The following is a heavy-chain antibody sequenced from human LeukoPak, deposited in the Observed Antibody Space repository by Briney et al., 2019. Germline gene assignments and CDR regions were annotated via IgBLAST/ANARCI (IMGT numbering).Heavy chain of an antibody. V-gene: IGHV3-11*01. J-gene: IGHJ6*02. CDR2: ISSGGSSI. D-gene: IGHD3-10*01. CDR1: GFTFSDYY. CDR3: TTPGYGITMVRGVMDV. Sequence: PGGSLRLSCAASGFTFSDYYMNWIRQAPGKGLEWVSYISSGGSSIYYADSVKGRFTISRDNAKSSLYMQMNSLKTEDTAVYYCTTPGYGITMVRGVMDVWGQGTTVTVSS.